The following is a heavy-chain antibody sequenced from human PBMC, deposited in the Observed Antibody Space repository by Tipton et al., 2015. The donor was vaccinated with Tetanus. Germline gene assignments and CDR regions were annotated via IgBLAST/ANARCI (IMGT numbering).Heavy chain of an antibody. Sequence: SLRLSCAGSGFLISSYAMNWVRQVPGEGLVWVSGVSARGNTNYADSVDGRFTISRDNAKNTMYLQMNSLRAEDTATYYCAKLKSRGDSSAIEHWGQGTLVTVSS. CDR2: VSARGNT. CDR1: GFLISSYA. J-gene: IGHJ4*02. D-gene: IGHD2-21*02. V-gene: IGHV3-23*01. CDR3: AKLKSRGDSSAIEH.